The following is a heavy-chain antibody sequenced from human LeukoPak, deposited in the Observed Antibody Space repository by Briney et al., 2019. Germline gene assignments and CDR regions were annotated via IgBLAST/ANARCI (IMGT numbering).Heavy chain of an antibody. CDR1: GGSFSGYY. V-gene: IGHV4-34*01. CDR2: INHSGST. J-gene: IGHJ4*02. CDR3: ARGLGDY. Sequence: KPSETLSLTCAVYGGSFSGYYWSWIRQPPGKGLEWIGEINHSGSTNYNPSLKSRVTISVDTSKNQFSLKLSSVTAADTAVYYCARGLGDYRGQGTLVTVSS.